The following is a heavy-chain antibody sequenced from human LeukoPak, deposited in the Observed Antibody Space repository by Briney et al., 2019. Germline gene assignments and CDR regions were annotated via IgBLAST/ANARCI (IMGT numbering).Heavy chain of an antibody. CDR3: ARDNPPRDDFWSGSDAFDI. CDR2: ISSSSYI. J-gene: IGHJ3*02. D-gene: IGHD3-3*01. Sequence: GGSLRLSCAASGFTFSSYAMSWVRQAPGKGLEWVSSISSSSYIYYADSVKGRFTISRDNAKNSLYLQMNSLRAEDTAVYYCARDNPPRDDFWSGSDAFDIWGQGTMVTVSS. CDR1: GFTFSSYA. V-gene: IGHV3-21*01.